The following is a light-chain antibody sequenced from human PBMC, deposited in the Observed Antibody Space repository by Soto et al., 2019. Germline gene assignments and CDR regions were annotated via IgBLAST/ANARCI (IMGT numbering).Light chain of an antibody. CDR1: QGIRGD. Sequence: AIQMTQSPSSLYASLGDRVTITCRASQGIRGDLGWYQQKPGKAPKLLISATSTLQSGVPSRFSGRGSGTNFTLTISSLQPEDFATYYCIQDFISPLTVGQGTKVEL. CDR2: ATS. CDR3: IQDFISPLT. J-gene: IGKJ1*01. V-gene: IGKV1-6*01.